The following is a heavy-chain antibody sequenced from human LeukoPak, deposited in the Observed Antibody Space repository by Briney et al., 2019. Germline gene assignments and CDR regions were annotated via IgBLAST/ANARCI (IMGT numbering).Heavy chain of an antibody. Sequence: ASVKVSCKASGDTFTTYNINWVRQAPGQGLEWTGWINPNSGGTNYAQKFQGGVTMTRDTSISTAYMELSRLRSDDTAVYYCARDMSGSYLVNWFDPWGQGTLVTVSS. J-gene: IGHJ5*02. CDR3: ARDMSGSYLVNWFDP. D-gene: IGHD1-26*01. CDR2: INPNSGGT. CDR1: GDTFTTYN. V-gene: IGHV1-2*02.